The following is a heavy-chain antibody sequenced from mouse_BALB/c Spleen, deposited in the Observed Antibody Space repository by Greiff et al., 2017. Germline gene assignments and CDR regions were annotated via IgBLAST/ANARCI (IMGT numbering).Heavy chain of an antibody. Sequence: EVHVVESGGGLVQPGGSLRLSCAASGFTFTDYYMSWVRQPPGKALEWLGFIRNKANGYTTEYSASVKGRFTISRDNSQSILYLQMNTLRAEDSATYYGARVPWFAYWGQGTLVTVSA. CDR1: GFTFTDYY. J-gene: IGHJ3*01. V-gene: IGHV7-3*02. CDR2: IRNKANGYTT. CDR3: ARVPWFAY.